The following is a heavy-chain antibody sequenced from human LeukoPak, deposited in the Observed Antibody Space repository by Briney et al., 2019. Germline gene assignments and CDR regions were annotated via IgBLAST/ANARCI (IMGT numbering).Heavy chain of an antibody. V-gene: IGHV4-34*01. J-gene: IGHJ6*02. Sequence: PLETLSLTCAVYGGSFSGYYWSWIRQPPGKGLEWIGEINHSGSTNYNPSLKSRVTISVDTSKNQYSLKLSSVTAADTAVYYCARRIAARRGGYYYYYGMDVWGQGTTVTVSS. D-gene: IGHD6-6*01. CDR1: GGSFSGYY. CDR2: INHSGST. CDR3: ARRIAARRGGYYYYYGMDV.